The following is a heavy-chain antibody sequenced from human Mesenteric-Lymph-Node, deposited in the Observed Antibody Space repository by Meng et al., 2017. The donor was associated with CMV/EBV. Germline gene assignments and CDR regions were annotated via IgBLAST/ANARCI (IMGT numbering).Heavy chain of an antibody. CDR3: ARHYDSSGYYPRY. CDR1: GFTFSSYA. D-gene: IGHD3-22*01. J-gene: IGHJ4*02. CDR2: ISANSGST. V-gene: IGHV3-23*01. Sequence: GESLKISCAASGFTFSSYAMSWVRQAPGKGLEWVSTISANSGSTFYADSVEGRFTISRDNSKNTLYVQMNSLRAEDTAVYYCARHYDSSGYYPRYWGQGTLVTVSS.